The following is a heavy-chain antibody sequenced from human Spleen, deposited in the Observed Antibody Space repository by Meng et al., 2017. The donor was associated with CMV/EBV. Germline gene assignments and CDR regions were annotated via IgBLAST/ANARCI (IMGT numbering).Heavy chain of an antibody. V-gene: IGHV1-18*01. Sequence: ASVKVSCKASGGTFNNYVINWVRQAPGQGLEWMGWINTYNGKTNYAQKLQGRVTMTTDTSTNTAYMELRSLRSDDTAVYYCAREAAAAFDYWGQGTLVTVSS. CDR3: AREAAAAFDY. D-gene: IGHD6-13*01. CDR1: GGTFNNYV. CDR2: INTYNGKT. J-gene: IGHJ4*02.